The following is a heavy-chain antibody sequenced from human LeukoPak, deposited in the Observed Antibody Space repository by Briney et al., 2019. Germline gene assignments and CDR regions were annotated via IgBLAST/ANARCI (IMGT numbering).Heavy chain of an antibody. V-gene: IGHV3-48*02. CDR3: ARDCSGGSCYSYDFDY. CDR2: ISSTSSNI. CDR1: GFTFSTYS. J-gene: IGHJ4*02. Sequence: GGSLRLSCAASGFTFSTYSMNWVRQAPGKGLQWLSYISSTSSNIYYADSVKGRFTISRDNAKNSLYLQMNSLRDEDTAVYYCARDCSGGSCYSYDFDYWGQGSLVTVSS. D-gene: IGHD2-15*01.